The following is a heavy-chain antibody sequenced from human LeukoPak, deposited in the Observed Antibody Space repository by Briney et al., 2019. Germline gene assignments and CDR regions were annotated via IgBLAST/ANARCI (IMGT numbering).Heavy chain of an antibody. CDR3: ALGYYPNY. CDR2: IYYSGST. Sequence: SETLSPTCAVSGYSISSSNWWGWIRQPPGKGLEWIGYIYYSGSTYYNPSLESRVTMSVDTSKNQFSLKLSSVTAVDTAVYYCALGYYPNYWGQGTLVTVSS. CDR1: GYSISSSNW. D-gene: IGHD3-22*01. J-gene: IGHJ4*02. V-gene: IGHV4-28*01.